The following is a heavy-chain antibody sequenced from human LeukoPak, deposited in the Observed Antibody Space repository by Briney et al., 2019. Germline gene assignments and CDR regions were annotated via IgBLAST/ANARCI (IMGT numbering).Heavy chain of an antibody. CDR2: MNHNSGNT. V-gene: IGHV1-8*01. CDR1: GYTFTSYD. J-gene: IGHJ6*03. D-gene: IGHD4-23*01. Sequence: ASVKVSCKASGYTFTSYDINWVRQATGQGLEWMGWMNHNSGNTGYAQKFQGRVTMTRNTSISTAYMELSSLRSEDTAVYYCARVSGIMTTVVPLYYMDVWGKGTTVTVSS. CDR3: ARVSGIMTTVVPLYYMDV.